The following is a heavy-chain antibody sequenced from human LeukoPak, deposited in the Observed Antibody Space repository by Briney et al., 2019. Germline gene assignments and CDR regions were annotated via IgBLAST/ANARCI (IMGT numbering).Heavy chain of an antibody. CDR2: IWYDGSNK. J-gene: IGHJ4*02. Sequence: PGGSLRLSCAASGFTFSSYGMHWVRQAPGKGLEWVAVIWYDGSNKYYADSVKGRFTISRDNSKNTLYLQMNSLRAEDTAVYYCAKRITMVRGDLDYWGQGTLVTVSS. CDR3: AKRITMVRGDLDY. V-gene: IGHV3-30*02. CDR1: GFTFSSYG. D-gene: IGHD3-10*01.